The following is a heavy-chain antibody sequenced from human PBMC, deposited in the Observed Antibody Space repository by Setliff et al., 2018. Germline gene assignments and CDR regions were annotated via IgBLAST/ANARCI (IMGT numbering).Heavy chain of an antibody. Sequence: ASVKVSCKASGYAFINYYMYWVRQAPGQGPEWMGTINTGGGSASIVDRFQGRVTMTRDTSTSTVYLELNSLRSDDTAVYYCARGGLAAAGKKGVFEHWGQGTLVTVS. V-gene: IGHV1-46*01. D-gene: IGHD6-13*01. CDR1: GYAFINYY. J-gene: IGHJ4*02. CDR3: ARGGLAAAGKKGVFEH. CDR2: INTGGGSA.